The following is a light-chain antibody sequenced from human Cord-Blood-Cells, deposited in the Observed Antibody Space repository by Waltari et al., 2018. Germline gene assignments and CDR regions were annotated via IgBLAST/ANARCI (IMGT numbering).Light chain of an antibody. CDR2: AAS. CDR3: QQSYSTLRT. V-gene: IGKV1-39*01. J-gene: IGKJ1*01. CDR1: QSISSY. Sequence: DIQMTQPPSSLSASVGDRATITCRASQSISSYLNWYQQKPGKAPKLLIYAASSLQSGVPSRFSGSGSGTDFTLTISSLQPEDFATYYCQQSYSTLRTFGQGTKVEIK.